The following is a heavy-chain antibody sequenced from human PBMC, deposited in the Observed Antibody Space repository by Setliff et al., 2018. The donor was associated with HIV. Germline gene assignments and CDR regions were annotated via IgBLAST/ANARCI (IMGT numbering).Heavy chain of an antibody. V-gene: IGHV3-74*01. CDR1: GFTLSTYY. CDR3: ASGSYAQLGGPDDY. Sequence: PGGSLRLSCVASGFTLSTYYMHWVRQAPGKGLVWVSRINSDGSSTNYADSVRGRFTISRDNAKNTLYLQMNSLSAEDTAVYYCASGSYAQLGGPDDYWGQGTLVTV. D-gene: IGHD3-10*01. CDR2: INSDGSST. J-gene: IGHJ4*02.